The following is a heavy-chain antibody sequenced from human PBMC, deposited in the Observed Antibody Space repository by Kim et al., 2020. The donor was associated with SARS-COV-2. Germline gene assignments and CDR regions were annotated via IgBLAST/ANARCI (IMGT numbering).Heavy chain of an antibody. CDR3: AKAHTRGYFDY. CDR2: ISWNSGNI. CDR1: GFTFDDYA. D-gene: IGHD3-16*01. Sequence: GGSLRLSCAASGFTFDDYAMHWVRQAPGKGLEWVSGISWNSGNIGYADSVKGRFTISRDNAKNSLYLQMNSLRAEDTALYYCAKAHTRGYFDYWGQGTLVTVSS. V-gene: IGHV3-9*01. J-gene: IGHJ4*01.